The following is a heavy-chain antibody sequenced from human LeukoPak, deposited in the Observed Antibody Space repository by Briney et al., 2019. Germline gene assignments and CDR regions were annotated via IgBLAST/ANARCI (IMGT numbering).Heavy chain of an antibody. CDR2: IYSGGST. J-gene: IGHJ4*02. V-gene: IGHV3-53*01. D-gene: IGHD5-12*01. CDR1: GFTVSSNY. CDR3: ARGVDPRDLKPRDY. Sequence: GGSLRLSCAASGFTVSSNYMSWVRQAPGKGLESVSVIYSGGSTYYADSVKGRFTISRDNSKNTLYLQMNSLRAEDTAVYYCARGVDPRDLKPRDYWGQGTLVTVSS.